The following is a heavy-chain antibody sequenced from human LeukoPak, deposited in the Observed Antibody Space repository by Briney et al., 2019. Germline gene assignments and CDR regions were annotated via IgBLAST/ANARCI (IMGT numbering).Heavy chain of an antibody. CDR1: GGSISSSSYY. Sequence: SETLSLTCTVSGGSISSSSYYWGWIRQPPGKGLEWIGRIYTSGSTNYNPSLKSRVTMSVDTSKNQFSLKLSSVTAADTAVYYCVRGDITIFYDYWGQGTLVTVSS. CDR3: VRGDITIFYDY. V-gene: IGHV4-39*07. J-gene: IGHJ4*02. D-gene: IGHD3-9*01. CDR2: IYTSGST.